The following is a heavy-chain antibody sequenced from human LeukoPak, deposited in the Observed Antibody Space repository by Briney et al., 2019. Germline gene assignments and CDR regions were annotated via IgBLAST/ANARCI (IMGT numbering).Heavy chain of an antibody. D-gene: IGHD3-22*01. J-gene: IGHJ4*02. CDR2: IKQDGSEK. V-gene: IGHV3-7*01. Sequence: GGSLRLSCAASGFTFSSYWMSWVRQAPGKGLEWVANIKQDGSEKYYVDSVKGRFTISRDNAKNSLYLQMNSLRAEDTAVYYCARPTYYYDSSGYCYWGQGTLVTVSS. CDR3: ARPTYYYDSSGYCY. CDR1: GFTFSSYW.